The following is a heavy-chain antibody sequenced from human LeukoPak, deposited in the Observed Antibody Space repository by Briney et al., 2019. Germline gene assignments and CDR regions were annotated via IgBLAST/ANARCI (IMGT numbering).Heavy chain of an antibody. CDR2: ISGSDGTT. Sequence: PGRSLRLSCAASGFTFRNHGMNWVRQAPGKGLEWVSSISGSDGTTYYADAVKGRFTISRDNSKYTLSLQMKSLRAEDTAVYYCAKVDNWKYGHHDYWGQGTLVTVSS. V-gene: IGHV3-23*01. CDR1: GFTFRNHG. CDR3: AKVDNWKYGHHDY. D-gene: IGHD1-1*01. J-gene: IGHJ4*02.